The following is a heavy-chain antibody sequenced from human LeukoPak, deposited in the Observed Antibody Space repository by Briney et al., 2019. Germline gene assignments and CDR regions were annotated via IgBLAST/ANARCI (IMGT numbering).Heavy chain of an antibody. J-gene: IGHJ4*02. Sequence: GGSLRLSCAASGFTFDDYTMHWVRQAPGKGLEWVSLISWDGGSTYYADSVKGRFTISRDNAKNSLYLQMNSLRAEETAVYYCARDRLVYCGGDCREGFDYWGQGTLVTVSS. D-gene: IGHD2-21*02. CDR1: GFTFDDYT. V-gene: IGHV3-43*01. CDR2: ISWDGGST. CDR3: ARDRLVYCGGDCREGFDY.